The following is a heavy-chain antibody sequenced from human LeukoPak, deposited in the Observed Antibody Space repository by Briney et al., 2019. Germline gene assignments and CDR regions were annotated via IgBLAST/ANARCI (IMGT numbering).Heavy chain of an antibody. CDR2: ISSSSSTI. D-gene: IGHD3-9*01. V-gene: IGHV3-48*01. CDR3: ARVELRYFDWLLRAEYFQH. J-gene: IGHJ1*01. Sequence: PGGSLRLSCAASGFTFSSYSMNWVRQAPGKGLEWVSYISSSSSTIYYADSVKGRFTISRDNAKNSLYLQMNSLRAEDTAVYYCARVELRYFDWLLRAEYFQHWGQGTLVTVSS. CDR1: GFTFSSYS.